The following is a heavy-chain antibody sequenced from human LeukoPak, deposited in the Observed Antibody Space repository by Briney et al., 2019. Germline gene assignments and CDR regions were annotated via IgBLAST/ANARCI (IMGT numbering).Heavy chain of an antibody. CDR1: GGSISSGNYY. D-gene: IGHD7-27*01. J-gene: IGHJ4*02. V-gene: IGHV4-31*03. CDR3: ARSAGVNYFDY. CDR2: IYYSEST. Sequence: SETLSLTCTVFGGSISSGNYYWNWIRQHPGKGLEWIGYIYYSESTYSNPSLKSRVTISIDTSKNQFSLKLSSVTVADTAVYSCARSAGVNYFDYWGQGTLVTVSS.